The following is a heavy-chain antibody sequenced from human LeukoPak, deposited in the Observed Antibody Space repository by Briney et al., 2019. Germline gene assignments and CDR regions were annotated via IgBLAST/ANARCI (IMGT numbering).Heavy chain of an antibody. D-gene: IGHD4-17*01. CDR3: ARDTIWGMGRGRRNDYGDPRYFDF. V-gene: IGHV1-18*01. CDR2: ISAYNGKT. J-gene: IGHJ4*02. CDR1: GYTFTFYG. Sequence: GASVKVSCKASGYTFTFYGISWVRQAAGQGLEWMGWISAYNGKTNYAQKIQGRVTMTTDRSTSTAYMELRSLRSDDTAVYYCARDTIWGMGRGRRNDYGDPRYFDFWGQGTLLTVSS.